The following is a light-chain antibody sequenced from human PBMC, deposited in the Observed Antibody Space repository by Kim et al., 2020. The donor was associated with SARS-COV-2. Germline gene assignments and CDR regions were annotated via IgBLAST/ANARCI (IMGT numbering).Light chain of an antibody. CDR3: QQYSSSVT. V-gene: IGKV3-20*01. CDR1: QSVSSNY. CDR2: GTS. Sequence: EIVLTQSPGTLSLSPGERATLSCRASQSVSSNYLAWYQRKPGQAPRLLIYGTSSRATGIPDRFSGSGSGTDFTLTISRLEPEDFAVYYCQQYSSSVTFGQGTKVDIK. J-gene: IGKJ1*01.